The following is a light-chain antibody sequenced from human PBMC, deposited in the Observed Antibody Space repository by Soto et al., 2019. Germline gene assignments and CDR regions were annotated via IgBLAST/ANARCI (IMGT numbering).Light chain of an antibody. V-gene: IGKV3-20*01. CDR2: GAS. J-gene: IGKJ1*01. CDR3: QQYDTSPRT. CDR1: QSVSKNF. Sequence: ESVLTQSPATLSLSPGERATLSCRASQSVSKNFLAWYQQRPGQAPRLLIYGASNRATGIPDRFSGSGSGTDFTLTISRLDPEDFAMYYCQQYDTSPRTFGQGTKV.